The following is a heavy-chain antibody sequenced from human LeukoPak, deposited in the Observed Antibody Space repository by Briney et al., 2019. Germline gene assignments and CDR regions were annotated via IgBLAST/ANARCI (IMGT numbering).Heavy chain of an antibody. CDR3: AKDAQRGFDYSNSLQN. CDR2: IWSDGSDK. Sequence: PGGSLRLSCTASRITLTSSWMTWVRQTPGAGLEWVAVIWSDGSDKYYAKSVKGRFTISRDNSKNSLFLQMNSLRAEDTAVYYCAKDAQRGFDYSNSLQNWGQGILVTVSS. J-gene: IGHJ1*01. V-gene: IGHV3-33*06. CDR1: RITLTSSW. D-gene: IGHD4-11*01.